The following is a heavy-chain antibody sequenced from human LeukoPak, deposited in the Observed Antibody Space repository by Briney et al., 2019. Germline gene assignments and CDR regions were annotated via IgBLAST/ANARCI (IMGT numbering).Heavy chain of an antibody. Sequence: SETLSLTCTVSGYSISSGYYWSWIRQPPGKGLDWIGYIYYSGSTNYNPSLKSRVTISADTPRNQFSLKLSSLTAADTAVYYCAREKYSGYFDYWGQGTLVTVSS. CDR2: IYYSGST. CDR1: GYSISSGYY. J-gene: IGHJ4*02. V-gene: IGHV4-30-4*01. CDR3: AREKYSGYFDY. D-gene: IGHD1-26*01.